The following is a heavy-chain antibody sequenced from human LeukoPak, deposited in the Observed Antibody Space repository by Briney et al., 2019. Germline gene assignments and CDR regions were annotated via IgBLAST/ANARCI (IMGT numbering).Heavy chain of an antibody. Sequence: ASVKVSCKASGYTFTGYYMHWVRQAPGQGLEWMGRINPNSGGTNYAQKFQGRVTMTRDTSISTAYMELSRLRSDDTAVYYCARDISHRWLQLPDDYWGQGTLVTVSS. J-gene: IGHJ4*02. D-gene: IGHD5-24*01. CDR2: INPNSGGT. CDR3: ARDISHRWLQLPDDY. CDR1: GYTFTGYY. V-gene: IGHV1-2*06.